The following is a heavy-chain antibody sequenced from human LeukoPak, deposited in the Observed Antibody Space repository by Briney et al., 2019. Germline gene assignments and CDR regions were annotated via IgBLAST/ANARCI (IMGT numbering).Heavy chain of an antibody. CDR3: ARENSSGWYNFDY. CDR2: IHYTGIT. J-gene: IGHJ4*02. D-gene: IGHD6-19*01. V-gene: IGHV4-59*01. Sequence: SETLSLTCAVYGGSFSGYYWGWIRQPPGKGLEWIGNIHYTGITNYNPSLKSRVTISVDTSKNQFSLKLSSVTAADTAVYYCARENSSGWYNFDYWGQGTLVTVSS. CDR1: GGSFSGYY.